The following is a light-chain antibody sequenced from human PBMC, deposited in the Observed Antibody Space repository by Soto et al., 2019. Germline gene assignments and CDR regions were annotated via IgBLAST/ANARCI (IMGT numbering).Light chain of an antibody. Sequence: QSVLTQPRSVSGSPGQSVTISCTGTSSDLGGYNYVSWYQQHPGKAPKLMIYDVSKRPSGVPDRFSGSKSGNTASLTVSGLQAEDEADYYCCSFAGSYTFDVVFGGGTKLTVL. CDR1: SSDLGGYNY. CDR3: CSFAGSYTFDVV. J-gene: IGLJ2*01. CDR2: DVS. V-gene: IGLV2-11*01.